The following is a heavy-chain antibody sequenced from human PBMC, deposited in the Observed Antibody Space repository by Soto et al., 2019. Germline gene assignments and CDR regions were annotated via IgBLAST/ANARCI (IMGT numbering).Heavy chain of an antibody. V-gene: IGHV3-48*03. CDR1: GFTFGSYE. CDR3: ASQLGEFDY. CDR2: ISSSCSTI. D-gene: IGHD7-27*01. Sequence: PGVSLELSCAASGFTFGSYEMNWVRQAPGKGLEWVSYISSSCSTIYYADSVKGRFTISRDNAKNSLYLQMNSPRAEDTAVYYCASQLGEFDYWGQGTLVTVSP. J-gene: IGHJ4*02.